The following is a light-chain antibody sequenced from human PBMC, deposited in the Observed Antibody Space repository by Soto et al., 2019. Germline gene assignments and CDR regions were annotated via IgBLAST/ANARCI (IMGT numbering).Light chain of an antibody. CDR1: QSVSSGH. Sequence: DIVLTQSPGTLSLSPGERASLSCRASQSVSSGHLAWYQQKPGQAPRLLIYSASSRATGIPDRFSGSGSGTDFTLTISRLEPEDYAVYYCQQYGHSLWTFGQGTKVDIK. V-gene: IGKV3-20*01. CDR2: SAS. J-gene: IGKJ1*01. CDR3: QQYGHSLWT.